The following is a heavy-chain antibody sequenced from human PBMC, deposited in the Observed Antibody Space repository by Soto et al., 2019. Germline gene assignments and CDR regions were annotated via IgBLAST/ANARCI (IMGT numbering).Heavy chain of an antibody. D-gene: IGHD1-26*01. CDR2: IIPIFGAA. Sequence: QVQLVQSGAEVKKPGSSVKVSCKASGGTFSSYTMSWVRQAPGQGLEWMGGIIPIFGAAKNAQKVQDRLTVTADESTSTAYMELRSLRSEDSAVYYCAQDESGNSLAYWGQGTLVIVSS. CDR1: GGTFSSYT. J-gene: IGHJ4*02. CDR3: AQDESGNSLAY. V-gene: IGHV1-69*01.